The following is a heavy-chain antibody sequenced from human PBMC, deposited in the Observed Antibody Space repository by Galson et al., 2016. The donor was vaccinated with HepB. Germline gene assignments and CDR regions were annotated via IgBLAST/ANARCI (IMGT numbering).Heavy chain of an antibody. V-gene: IGHV5-51*01. Sequence: SCKVSGYSFTSYWVAWVRQMPGKGLGFMGILYPGDGEARYSPSFQGQVTISADTSIRTAYLQWSSLRASDTAMYYCARLGPMNWIDPWGQGTLVTVSS. CDR3: ARLGPMNWIDP. CDR1: GYSFTSYW. CDR2: LYPGDGEA. D-gene: IGHD2-2*01. J-gene: IGHJ5*02.